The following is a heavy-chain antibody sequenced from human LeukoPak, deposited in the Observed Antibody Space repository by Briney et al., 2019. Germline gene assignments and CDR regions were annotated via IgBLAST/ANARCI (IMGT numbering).Heavy chain of an antibody. J-gene: IGHJ6*03. V-gene: IGHV3-30*02. D-gene: IGHD1-14*01. CDR2: IHFDGGYE. CDR1: GFTFSSYG. CDR3: AKADRTGSYSYYYMDV. Sequence: GGSLRLSCAASGFTFSSYGMHWVRQAPGKGLEWVALIHFDGGYEYNADSVKGRFTISRDNSKSTLYLQMNGLTAEDTAVYYCAKADRTGSYSYYYMDVWGKGTTVTVSS.